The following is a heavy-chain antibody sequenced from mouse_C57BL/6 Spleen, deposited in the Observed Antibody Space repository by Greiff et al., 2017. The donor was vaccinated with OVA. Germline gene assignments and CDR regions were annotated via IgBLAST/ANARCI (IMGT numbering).Heavy chain of an antibody. CDR1: GFTFSSYA. D-gene: IGHD1-1*01. CDR2: ISDGGSYT. V-gene: IGHV5-4*03. CDR3: ARARYYGSSQYYYAMDY. Sequence: DVKLQASGGGLVKPGGSLKLSCAASGFTFSSYAMSWVRQTPEKRLEWVATISDGGSYTYYPDNVKGRFTISRDNAKNNLYLQMSHLKSEDTAMYYCARARYYGSSQYYYAMDYWGQGTSVTVSS. J-gene: IGHJ4*01.